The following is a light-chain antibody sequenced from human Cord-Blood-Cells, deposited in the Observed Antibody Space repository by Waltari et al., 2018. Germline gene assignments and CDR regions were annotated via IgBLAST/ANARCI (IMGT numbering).Light chain of an antibody. CDR2: DVS. J-gene: IGLJ1*01. V-gene: IGLV2-14*01. CDR1: SSDVGGYNY. Sequence: QSALTQPASVSGSPGQSITISCTGTSSDVGGYNYFSCYQQHPGKAPKLMIYDVSNRPSGVSNRFSGSKSGNTASLTISGLQAEDEADYYCSSYTSSSTPYVFGTGTKVTVL. CDR3: SSYTSSSTPYV.